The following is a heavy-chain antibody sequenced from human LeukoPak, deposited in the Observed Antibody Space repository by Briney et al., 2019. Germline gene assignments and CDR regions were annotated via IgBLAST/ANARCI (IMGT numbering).Heavy chain of an antibody. CDR3: ARGAVAGGRDYYYGMDV. D-gene: IGHD6-19*01. CDR1: GYTFTSYD. Sequence: ASVKVSCKASGYTFTSYDINWVRQAPGQGLEWMGWISAYNGNTNYAQKLQGRVTMTTDTSTSTAYMELKSLRSGDTAVYYCARGAVAGGRDYYYGMDVWGQGTTVTVSS. CDR2: ISAYNGNT. J-gene: IGHJ6*02. V-gene: IGHV1-18*01.